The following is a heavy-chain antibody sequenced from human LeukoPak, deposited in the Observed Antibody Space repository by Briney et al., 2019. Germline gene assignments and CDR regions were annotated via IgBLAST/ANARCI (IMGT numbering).Heavy chain of an antibody. CDR2: ISYDGSTK. D-gene: IGHD3-3*01. J-gene: IGHJ3*02. CDR3: AKDRGYDFWSGYFYTDAFDI. CDR1: GFTFSSYA. Sequence: PGGSLRLSCAASGFTFSSYAIHWVRQAPGKGLEWVALISYDGSTKYSTDSVKGRFTISRDNSKNTLYLQMNSLRPEDTAVYYCAKDRGYDFWSGYFYTDAFDIWGQGTMVTVSS. V-gene: IGHV3-30*04.